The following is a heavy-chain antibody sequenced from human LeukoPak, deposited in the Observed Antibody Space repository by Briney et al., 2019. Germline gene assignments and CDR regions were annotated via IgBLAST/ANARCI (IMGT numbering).Heavy chain of an antibody. CDR3: ASSKGDFWSGFRAPFNP. Sequence: SETLSLTCAVSGGSISSGGYSWSWIRQPPGKGLEWIGYIYHSGSTYYNPSLKSRVTISVDTSKNQFSLKLSSVTAADTAVYYCASSKGDFWSGFRAPFNPWGQGTLVTVSS. J-gene: IGHJ5*02. CDR1: GGSISSGGYS. CDR2: IYHSGST. D-gene: IGHD3-3*01. V-gene: IGHV4-30-2*01.